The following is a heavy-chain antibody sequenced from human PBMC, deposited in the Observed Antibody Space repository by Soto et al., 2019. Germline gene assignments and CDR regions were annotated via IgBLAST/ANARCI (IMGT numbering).Heavy chain of an antibody. CDR2: IYHSGST. CDR3: ARVRLYSNYGWFDP. V-gene: IGHV4-30-2*01. CDR1: GGSISSGGYS. D-gene: IGHD4-4*01. J-gene: IGHJ5*02. Sequence: KTSETLSLTCAVSGGSISSGGYSWSWIRQPPGKGLEWIGYIYHSGSTYYNPSLKSRVTISVDRSKNQFSLKLSSVTAADTAVYYCARVRLYSNYGWFDPWGQGTLVTVSS.